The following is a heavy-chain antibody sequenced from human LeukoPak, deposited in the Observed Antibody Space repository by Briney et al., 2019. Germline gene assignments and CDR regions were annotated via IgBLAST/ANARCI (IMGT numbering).Heavy chain of an antibody. CDR1: GFTLSSYW. V-gene: IGHV3-7*03. D-gene: IGHD6-13*01. Sequence: GGSLRLSCVASGFTLSSYWVTWVRQAPGKGLEWVANIRQDGSDKYYMDSVKGRFTISRDNAKNSVYLQMNSLRVEDTAVYYCARGIAAAGSYWGQGTLVTVSS. CDR2: IRQDGSDK. CDR3: ARGIAAAGSY. J-gene: IGHJ4*02.